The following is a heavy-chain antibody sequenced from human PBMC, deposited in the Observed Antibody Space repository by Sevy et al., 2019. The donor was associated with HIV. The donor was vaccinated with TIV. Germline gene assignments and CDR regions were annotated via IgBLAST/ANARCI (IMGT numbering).Heavy chain of an antibody. Sequence: ASVKVSCKASGHTFMNYGISWVRQAPGQGLEWMGWISTYNGNTNYAQKLQGRVTMTTETSTTTTYMELRSLRSDDTAMYYCATIRGGYFDYWGQGTLVTVSS. V-gene: IGHV1-18*01. J-gene: IGHJ4*02. CDR1: GHTFMNYG. CDR2: ISTYNGNT. D-gene: IGHD3-10*01. CDR3: ATIRGGYFDY.